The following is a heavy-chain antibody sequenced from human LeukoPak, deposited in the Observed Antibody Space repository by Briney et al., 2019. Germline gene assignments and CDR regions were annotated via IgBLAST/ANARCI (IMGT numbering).Heavy chain of an antibody. CDR1: GGSFSGYY. Sequence: PSETLSLTCAVYGGSFSGYYWSWIRQPPGKGLEWIGEIYHSGSTNYNPSLKSRVTISVDKSKNQFSLKLSSVTAADTAVYYCASALPGDYGMDVWGQGTTVTVSS. CDR2: IYHSGST. D-gene: IGHD3-10*01. J-gene: IGHJ6*02. V-gene: IGHV4-34*01. CDR3: ASALPGDYGMDV.